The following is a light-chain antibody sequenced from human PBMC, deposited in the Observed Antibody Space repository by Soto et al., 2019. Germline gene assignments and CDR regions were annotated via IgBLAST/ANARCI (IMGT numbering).Light chain of an antibody. CDR1: QSISTW. Sequence: GDRVTITCPASQSISTWLAWYQQKPGKAPKVLIYDASSLQGGVPSRFSGSGSETEFTLTISSLQPEDFATYYCLQHNTYPVTFGQGTKVDIK. J-gene: IGKJ1*01. CDR2: DAS. CDR3: LQHNTYPVT. V-gene: IGKV1-5*01.